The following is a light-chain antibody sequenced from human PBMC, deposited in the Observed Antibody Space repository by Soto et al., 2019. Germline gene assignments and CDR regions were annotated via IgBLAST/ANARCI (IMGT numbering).Light chain of an antibody. V-gene: IGKV3D-20*02. CDR3: QQRSNWIT. Sequence: EIVLTQSPGTLSLSPGKRATLSCRASQSISSSYLAWYQQRPGQAPRLLIYGTSARATGIPARFSGSGSVTDFTLTISSLEPEDFAVYYCQQRSNWITFGQGTRLEIK. CDR2: GTS. CDR1: QSISSSY. J-gene: IGKJ5*01.